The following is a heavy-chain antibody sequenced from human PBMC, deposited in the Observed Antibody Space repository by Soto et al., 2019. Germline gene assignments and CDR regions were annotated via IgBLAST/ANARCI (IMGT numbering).Heavy chain of an antibody. CDR2: TYYSGST. CDR3: ARVGGWFPVFDY. V-gene: IGHV4-30-4*01. J-gene: IGHJ4*02. D-gene: IGHD6-19*01. Sequence: SETLSLTCTVSGGSISSGDYYWSWIRQPPGKGLEWIGYTYYSGSTYYNPSLKSRVTISVDTSKNQFSLKLSSVTAADTAVYYCARVGGWFPVFDYWGQGTLVTVSS. CDR1: GGSISSGDYY.